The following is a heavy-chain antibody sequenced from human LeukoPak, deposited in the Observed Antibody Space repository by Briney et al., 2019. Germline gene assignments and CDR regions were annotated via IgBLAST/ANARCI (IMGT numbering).Heavy chain of an antibody. CDR1: GFTFSSYW. CDR2: INSDGSST. Sequence: GGSLRLSCAASGFTFSSYWMHWVRQAPGKGLVWVSRINSDGSSTSYADSVKGRFTISRDNAKNTLYLQMNSLRAEDTAVYYCARDNKISHSSGWYPGTDYWGQGTLVTVSS. CDR3: ARDNKISHSSGWYPGTDY. J-gene: IGHJ4*02. V-gene: IGHV3-74*01. D-gene: IGHD6-19*01.